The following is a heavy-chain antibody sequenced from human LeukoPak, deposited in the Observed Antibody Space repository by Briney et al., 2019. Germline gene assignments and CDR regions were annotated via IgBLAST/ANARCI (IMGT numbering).Heavy chain of an antibody. CDR2: IYSGGST. CDR3: ARGLAVAGTHFDH. J-gene: IGHJ4*02. D-gene: IGHD6-19*01. V-gene: IGHV3-53*01. CDR1: GFTVSTIY. Sequence: GGSLRLSCAASGFTVSTIYMSWVRQAPGKGLEWVSVIYSGGSTYYADSVKGRFTISRDHSKNKLYLQMNSLRAEDTAVYYCARGLAVAGTHFDHWGQGTLVTVSS.